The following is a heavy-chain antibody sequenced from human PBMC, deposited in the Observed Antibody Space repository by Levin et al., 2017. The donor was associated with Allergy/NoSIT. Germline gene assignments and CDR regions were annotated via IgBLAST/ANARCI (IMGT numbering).Heavy chain of an antibody. CDR2: ISGSGGST. CDR1: GFTFSSYA. D-gene: IGHD6-19*01. CDR3: ANLRIAVAHPAFDI. Sequence: GESLKISCAASGFTFSSYAMSWVRQAPGKGLEWVSAISGSGGSTYYADSVKGRFTISRDNSKNTLYLQMNSLRAEDTAVYYCANLRIAVAHPAFDIWGQGTMVTVSS. V-gene: IGHV3-23*01. J-gene: IGHJ3*02.